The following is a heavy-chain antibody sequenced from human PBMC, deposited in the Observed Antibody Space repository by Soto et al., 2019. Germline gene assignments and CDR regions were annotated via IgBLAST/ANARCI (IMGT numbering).Heavy chain of an antibody. CDR3: ARDSAYGDSSDWFFDL. Sequence: QVQLVQSGAELEKPGASVKVSCKASGYTFAGYYVHWVRQAPGQGLEWMGWINPNSGGTNYAQKFQGWVTMTRDTSINTAYMVLNRLRSDDTAVYYCARDSAYGDSSDWFFDLWGRGTLVTVSS. CDR1: GYTFAGYY. CDR2: INPNSGGT. D-gene: IGHD4-17*01. J-gene: IGHJ2*01. V-gene: IGHV1-2*04.